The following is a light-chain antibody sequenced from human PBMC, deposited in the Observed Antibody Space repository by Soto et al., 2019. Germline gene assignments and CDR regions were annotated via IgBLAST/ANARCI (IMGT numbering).Light chain of an antibody. CDR3: QQRSNWSIT. Sequence: IVLTQSPCTLSLSQGERATLSCRASQSVSSSYLAWYQQKPGQAPRHLIYGVSSRATGIPDRFSGSGSGTDFTLTISSLGPEDFAVYYCQQRSNWSITFGQGTRLEI. CDR1: QSVSSSY. J-gene: IGKJ5*01. CDR2: GVS. V-gene: IGKV3D-20*02.